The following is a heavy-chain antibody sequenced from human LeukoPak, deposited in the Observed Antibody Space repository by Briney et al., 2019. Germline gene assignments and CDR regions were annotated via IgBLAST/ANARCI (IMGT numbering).Heavy chain of an antibody. CDR3: ARRTRSADYYYMDV. Sequence: SETLSLTCTVSGGSINNYYWSWIRQPAGKGLEWIGLIYSSGSTSYNPSLKSRVTMSVDTSKKQFSLRLSSVTAADTAVYYCARRTRSADYYYMDVWGKGTTVTVSS. CDR1: GGSINNYY. D-gene: IGHD3-10*01. J-gene: IGHJ6*03. CDR2: IYSSGST. V-gene: IGHV4-4*07.